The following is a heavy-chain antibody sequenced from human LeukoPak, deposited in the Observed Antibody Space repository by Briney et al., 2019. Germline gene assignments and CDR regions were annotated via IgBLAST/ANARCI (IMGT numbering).Heavy chain of an antibody. J-gene: IGHJ6*02. CDR2: IIPILGIA. D-gene: IGHD2-15*01. V-gene: IGHV1-69*04. CDR1: GGTFSSYA. CDR3: ARDPHWQYCSGGSCYNGMDV. Sequence: GASVKVSCKASGGTFSSYAISWVRQAPGQGLEWMGRIIPILGIANYAQKFQGRVTITADKSTSTAYMELSSLRSEDTAVYYCARDPHWQYCSGGSCYNGMDVWGQGTTVTVSS.